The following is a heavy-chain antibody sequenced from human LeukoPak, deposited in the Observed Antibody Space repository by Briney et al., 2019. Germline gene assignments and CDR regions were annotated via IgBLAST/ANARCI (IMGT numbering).Heavy chain of an antibody. V-gene: IGHV3-23*01. CDR3: AREDSSMVLPLDY. Sequence: GGSLRLSCAASAFTFSRDDMAWVRQPPGKRPEWISSISGNGAGTHYIDSVRGRFIISRDNSKNTVYLQMNSLRAEDTAIYYCAREDSSMVLPLDYWGQGTLVTVSS. CDR2: ISGNGAGT. J-gene: IGHJ4*02. D-gene: IGHD5-18*01. CDR1: AFTFSRDD.